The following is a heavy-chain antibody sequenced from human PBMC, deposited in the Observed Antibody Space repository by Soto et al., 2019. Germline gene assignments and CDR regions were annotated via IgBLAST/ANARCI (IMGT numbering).Heavy chain of an antibody. Sequence: PGGSLRLSCAASGFTFSNYWMHWVRQAPGKGPVWVSRINGDGSSISYAESVKGRFTISRDNGKNTLFLQMNSLRAEDMAVYYCTRSAYSSGFDPWGQGTLVTVSS. CDR3: TRSAYSSGFDP. CDR1: GFTFSNYW. CDR2: INGDGSSI. J-gene: IGHJ5*02. V-gene: IGHV3-74*01. D-gene: IGHD6-19*01.